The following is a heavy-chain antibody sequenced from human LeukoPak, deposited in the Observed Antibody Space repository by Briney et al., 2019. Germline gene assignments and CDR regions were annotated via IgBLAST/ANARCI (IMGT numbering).Heavy chain of an antibody. V-gene: IGHV3-23*01. D-gene: IGHD5-18*01. CDR2: ISGSGGGT. CDR1: GFTFSSYA. CDR3: AKDSWLIQLWLEY. J-gene: IGHJ4*02. Sequence: PGGSLRLSCAASGFTFSSYAMSWVRQAPGKGLEWVSAISGSGGGTCYADSVKGRFTISRDNSKNTLYLQMNSLRAEDTAVYYCAKDSWLIQLWLEYWGQGTLVTVSS.